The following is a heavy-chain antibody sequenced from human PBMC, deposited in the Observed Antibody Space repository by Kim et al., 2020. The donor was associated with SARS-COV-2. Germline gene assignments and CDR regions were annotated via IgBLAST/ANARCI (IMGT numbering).Heavy chain of an antibody. CDR2: VDRSGNT. J-gene: IGHJ5*02. D-gene: IGHD1-26*01. V-gene: IGHV4-34*01. CDR3: ARGLLGGAAS. CDR1: GGSFSESY. Sequence: SETLSLTCAVYGGSFSESYWSWIRQAPMKGLEWIGEVDRSGNTNYSPSLKSRVTISVDTSKNQFSLQLTSVTAADTAVYYCARGLLGGAASWGLGTLVTV.